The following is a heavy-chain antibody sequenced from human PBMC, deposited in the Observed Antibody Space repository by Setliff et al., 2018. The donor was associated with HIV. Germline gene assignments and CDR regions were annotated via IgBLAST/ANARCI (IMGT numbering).Heavy chain of an antibody. Sequence: SETLSLTCTVSGGSISSYYWSWIRQPPGKGLEWIGYIYYSGSSNHNPSLKSRVTISVDTSKNQFSLKLSSVTAADTAVYYCARGYPGIAVAGLSYYYYYYVDVWGKGTTVTVSS. J-gene: IGHJ6*03. CDR1: GGSISSYY. CDR2: IYYSGSS. V-gene: IGHV4-59*01. D-gene: IGHD6-19*01. CDR3: ARGYPGIAVAGLSYYYYYYVDV.